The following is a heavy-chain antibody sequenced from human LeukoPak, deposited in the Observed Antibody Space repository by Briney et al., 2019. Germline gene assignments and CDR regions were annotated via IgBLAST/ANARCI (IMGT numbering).Heavy chain of an antibody. V-gene: IGHV3-23*01. CDR1: GFTFSSYA. CDR3: AKGYFDWLLYPFDY. J-gene: IGHJ4*02. Sequence: SGGSLRLSCAASGFTFSSYAMSWVRQAPGKGLEWVSAISGSGGSTYYADSVKGRFTISRDNSKNTLYLQMNSLRAEDTAVYYCAKGYFDWLLYPFDYWGQGTLVTVSS. CDR2: ISGSGGST. D-gene: IGHD3-9*01.